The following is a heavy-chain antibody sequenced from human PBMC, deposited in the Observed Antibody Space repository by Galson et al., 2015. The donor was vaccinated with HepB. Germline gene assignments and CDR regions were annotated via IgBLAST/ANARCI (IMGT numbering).Heavy chain of an antibody. D-gene: IGHD1-26*01. CDR2: IDPTSQYI. CDR1: GFPFRNYS. Sequence: SLRLSCAVSGFPFRNYSLNWVRQPPGKGLEWVASIDPTSQYIFYAGSVEGRFMISRDDATNSLHLQMHSLRDDDTAVYYCARGETVGPTTGFDCWGRGTLVTVS. CDR3: ARGETVGPTTGFDC. V-gene: IGHV3-21*01. J-gene: IGHJ4*02.